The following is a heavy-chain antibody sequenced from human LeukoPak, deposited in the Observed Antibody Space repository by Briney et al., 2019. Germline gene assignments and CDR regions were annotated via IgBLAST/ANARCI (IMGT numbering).Heavy chain of an antibody. CDR1: GFTFDDYA. D-gene: IGHD2-2*01. J-gene: IGHJ5*02. CDR2: ISWNSGSI. Sequence: GGSLRLSCAASGFTFDDYAMHWVRQAPGKGLEWVSGISWNSGSIGYADSVKGRFTISRDNAKNSLYLQMNSLRAEDTAVYYCARDAVVPAAMRFDPWGQGTLVTVSS. CDR3: ARDAVVPAAMRFDP. V-gene: IGHV3-9*01.